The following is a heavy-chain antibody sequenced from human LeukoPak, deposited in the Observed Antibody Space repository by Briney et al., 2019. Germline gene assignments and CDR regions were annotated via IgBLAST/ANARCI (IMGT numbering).Heavy chain of an antibody. CDR1: GGTFSSYA. Sequence: SVKVSCKASGGTFSSYAISWVRQAPGQGLEWMGRIIPILGIANYAQKFQGRVTITADKSTSTAYMELSSLRSEDTAVYYCARGYCSSTSCYSWFDPWGQGTLVTVSS. CDR2: IIPILGIA. J-gene: IGHJ5*02. D-gene: IGHD2-2*01. CDR3: ARGYCSSTSCYSWFDP. V-gene: IGHV1-69*04.